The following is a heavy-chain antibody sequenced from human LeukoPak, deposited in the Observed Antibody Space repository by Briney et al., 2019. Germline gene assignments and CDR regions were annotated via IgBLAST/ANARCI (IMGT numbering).Heavy chain of an antibody. CDR2: IYYSGST. V-gene: IGHV4-59*01. Sequence: PSETLSLTCNVSGGSIRGYYWSWIRQPPGKGLEWIGYIYYSGSTNYNPSLKSRVTISVDTSKNQFSLKLSSVTAADAAVYYCARDIAAPSVNYYYMDVWGKGTTVTVSS. J-gene: IGHJ6*03. CDR3: ARDIAAPSVNYYYMDV. CDR1: GGSIRGYY. D-gene: IGHD6-6*01.